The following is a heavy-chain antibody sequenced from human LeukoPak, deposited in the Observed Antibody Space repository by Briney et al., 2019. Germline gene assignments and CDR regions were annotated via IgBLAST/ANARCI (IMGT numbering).Heavy chain of an antibody. V-gene: IGHV4-59*13. Sequence: SETLSLTCTVSGGSISSYYWSRIRQPPGKGLEWIGYIYYSGSTNYNPSLKSRVTISVDTSRNQFSLKLSSVTAADTAVYYCAGGYYDSSGYRDFDYWGQGTLVTVSS. CDR1: GGSISSYY. CDR2: IYYSGST. D-gene: IGHD3-22*01. J-gene: IGHJ4*02. CDR3: AGGYYDSSGYRDFDY.